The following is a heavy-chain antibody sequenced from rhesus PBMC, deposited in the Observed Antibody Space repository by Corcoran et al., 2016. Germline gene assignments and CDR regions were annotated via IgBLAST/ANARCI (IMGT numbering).Heavy chain of an antibody. CDR3: AREGIVGATTGFDY. Sequence: QVQLQESGPGLVKPSETLSLTCAVSGGSISSSYYYWSCIRTAPGKGLELIGYISYSGSTSYNPSLKSRVTISRDTSKNQFSLKLSSVTAADTAVYYCAREGIVGATTGFDYWGQGVLVTVSS. CDR2: ISYSGST. J-gene: IGHJ4*01. D-gene: IGHD1-44*02. CDR1: GGSISSSYYY. V-gene: IGHV4-122*02.